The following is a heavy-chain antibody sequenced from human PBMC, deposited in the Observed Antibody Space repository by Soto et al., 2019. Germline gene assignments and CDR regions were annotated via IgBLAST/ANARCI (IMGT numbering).Heavy chain of an antibody. CDR2: IIPIFGTT. CDR1: SSKS. CDR3: AGSYKYGSGTFDAFDV. J-gene: IGHJ3*01. D-gene: IGHD3-10*01. V-gene: IGHV1-69*01. Sequence: SSKSLCWVRHSTRQGLEWMGGIIPIFGTTNYAQRLQGRVSITADESTSTAYMELSSLRSEDTAVYYCAGSYKYGSGTFDAFDVLGKGTMVTVSS.